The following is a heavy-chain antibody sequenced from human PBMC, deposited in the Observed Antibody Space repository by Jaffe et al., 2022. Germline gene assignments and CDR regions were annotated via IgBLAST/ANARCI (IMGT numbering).Heavy chain of an antibody. J-gene: IGHJ3*02. Sequence: EVQLVESGGGLVKPGGSLRLSCAASGFTFSNAWMSWVRQAPGKGLEWVGRIKSKTDGGTTDYAAPVKGRFTISRDDSKNTLYLQMNSLKTEDTAVYYCTTEGHDYGDYPYFDAFDIWGQGTMVTVSS. CDR3: TTEGHDYGDYPYFDAFDI. V-gene: IGHV3-15*01. D-gene: IGHD4-17*01. CDR2: IKSKTDGGTT. CDR1: GFTFSNAW.